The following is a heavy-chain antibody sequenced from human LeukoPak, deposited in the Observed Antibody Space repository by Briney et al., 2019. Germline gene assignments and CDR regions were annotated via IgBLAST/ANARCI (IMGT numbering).Heavy chain of an antibody. CDR3: ARDNKQWLVRKFDY. V-gene: IGHV3-21*01. Sequence: PGGSLRLSCAASGFTFSSYSMNWVRQAPGKGLEWVSSISSSSYIYYADSVKGRFTISRDNAKNSLYLQMNSLRAEDTAVYYCARDNKQWLVRKFDYWGQGTLVTVSS. D-gene: IGHD6-19*01. CDR1: GFTFSSYS. J-gene: IGHJ4*02. CDR2: ISSSSYI.